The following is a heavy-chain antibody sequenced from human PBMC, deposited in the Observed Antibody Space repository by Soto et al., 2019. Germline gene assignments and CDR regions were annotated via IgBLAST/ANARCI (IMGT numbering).Heavy chain of an antibody. V-gene: IGHV3-30-3*01. CDR1: GFTFSSYS. D-gene: IGHD1-26*01. CDR2: ISYDGSNK. Sequence: QVQLVESGRGVVQPGRSLRLSCAASGFTFSSYSMQWVRQAPGKGLEWVAVISYDGSNKYYADSVKGRFTISRDNSKNTLYVQMNSLRAEDTAVYYCARVREWELLGALGYWGQGTLVTVSS. J-gene: IGHJ4*02. CDR3: ARVREWELLGALGY.